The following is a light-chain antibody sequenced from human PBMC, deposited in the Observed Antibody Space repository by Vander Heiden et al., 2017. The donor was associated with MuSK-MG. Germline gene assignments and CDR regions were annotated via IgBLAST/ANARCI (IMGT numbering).Light chain of an antibody. Sequence: GDRVTITCQASQDISRFLNWYQQKPGKAPKLLIYAASNLETGVPSRFSGGGSGTDFTFTIDSLQPEDFATYYCQQVDNVPFTFGQGTRMEIK. CDR1: QDISRF. J-gene: IGKJ5*01. V-gene: IGKV1-33*01. CDR3: QQVDNVPFT. CDR2: AAS.